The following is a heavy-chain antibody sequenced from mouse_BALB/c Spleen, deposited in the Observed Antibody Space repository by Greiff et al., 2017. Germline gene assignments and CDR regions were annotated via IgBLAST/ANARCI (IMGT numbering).Heavy chain of an antibody. J-gene: IGHJ4*01. CDR3: ASYGNYEAMDY. Sequence: EVKLVESGGDLVKPGGSLKLSCAASGFTFSSYGMSWVRQTPDKRLEWVATISSGGSYTYYPDSVKGRFTISRDNAKNTLYLQMSSLKSEDTAMYYCASYGNYEAMDYWGQGTSVTVSS. V-gene: IGHV5-6*01. CDR2: ISSGGSYT. CDR1: GFTFSSYG. D-gene: IGHD2-1*01.